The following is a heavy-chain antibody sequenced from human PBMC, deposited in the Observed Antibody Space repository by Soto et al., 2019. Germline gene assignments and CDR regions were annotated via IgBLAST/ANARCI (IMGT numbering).Heavy chain of an antibody. J-gene: IGHJ6*02. CDR3: ARRGYCTTGVCYYGMDV. V-gene: IGHV4-4*02. Sequence: QVQLQESGPGLVKPSGTLSLTCAVSGGSISSSNWWSWVRQPPGKGLEWIGEIYHSGSTNYNPSLKSRVTISVDXSXNXFSLKLSSVTAADTAVYYCARRGYCTTGVCYYGMDVWGQGTTVTVSS. CDR2: IYHSGST. D-gene: IGHD2-8*01. CDR1: GGSISSSNW.